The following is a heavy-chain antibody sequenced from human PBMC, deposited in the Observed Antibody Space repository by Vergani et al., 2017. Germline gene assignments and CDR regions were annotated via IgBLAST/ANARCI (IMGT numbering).Heavy chain of an antibody. Sequence: QVQLVESGGGVVQPGRSLRLSCAASGFTFSSYGMHWVRQAPGKGLEWVAVISYDGSNKYYADSVKGRFTISRDNSKNTLYLQMNSLRAEDTAVYYCAKYWRDATDGLPDSWCPGTLVIVSS. CDR3: AKYWRDATDGLPDS. CDR2: ISYDGSNK. V-gene: IGHV3-30*18. CDR1: GFTFSSYG. J-gene: IGHJ4*02. D-gene: IGHD2-8*02.